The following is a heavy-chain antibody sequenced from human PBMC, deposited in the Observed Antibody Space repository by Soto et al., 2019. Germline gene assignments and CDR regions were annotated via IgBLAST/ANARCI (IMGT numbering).Heavy chain of an antibody. J-gene: IGHJ4*02. CDR3: AQGGAMSSITRGRTD. Sequence: QVQLVESGGGVVQPGRSLRLSCAASGFTLSNYGMDWVRQAPGKGLEWVALISYDGSNKYYADSVKGRFTISRDDSKNTLALQLNRLRGEDMAVCYCAQGGAMSSITRGRTDWGPGTRVTVSS. CDR2: ISYDGSNK. CDR1: GFTLSNYG. D-gene: IGHD3-10*01. V-gene: IGHV3-30*18.